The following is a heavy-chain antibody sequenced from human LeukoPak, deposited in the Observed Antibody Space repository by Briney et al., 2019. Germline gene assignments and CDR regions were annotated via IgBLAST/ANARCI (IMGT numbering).Heavy chain of an antibody. CDR1: GFTFSSYA. CDR3: AVFGTHYYGSGGYYTTVDY. Sequence: GGSLRLSCAASGFTFSSYAMSWVRQAPGKGLEWVSAISGSGGSTYYADSVKGRFTISRDNSKNTLYLQMNSLRAEDTAVYYCAVFGTHYYGSGGYYTTVDYWGQGTLVTVPS. D-gene: IGHD3-10*01. J-gene: IGHJ4*02. CDR2: ISGSGGST. V-gene: IGHV3-23*01.